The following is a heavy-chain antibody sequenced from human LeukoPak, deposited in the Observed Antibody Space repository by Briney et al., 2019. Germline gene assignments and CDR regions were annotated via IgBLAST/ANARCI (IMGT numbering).Heavy chain of an antibody. V-gene: IGHV4-59*08. D-gene: IGHD6-6*01. Sequence: SEPLSLPCTVWVRPKRVYYWLWMREPPGKELEGSGFVYYSGSTNCNPSLKSRVTISVDTSKNQFSLKLSSVTAADTAVYYCARHRIIAAIGAFDYWGQGTLVTVSS. CDR3: ARHRIIAAIGAFDY. CDR2: VYYSGST. CDR1: VRPKRVYY. J-gene: IGHJ4*02.